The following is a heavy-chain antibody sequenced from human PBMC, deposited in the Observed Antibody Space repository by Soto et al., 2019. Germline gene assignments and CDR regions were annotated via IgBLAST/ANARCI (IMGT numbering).Heavy chain of an antibody. CDR1: GFIVNGKKY. J-gene: IGHJ3*01. CDR3: ANWRLLEHAFDV. Sequence: DVQVEESGGGLIQPGGSLRISCAASGFIVNGKKYLTWVRQAPGKGLEWLSAVYSADGTFYADSVKGRFTVSLDKVKNTVYLQMNSLRSEDTGMYYCANWRLLEHAFDVWGPGRRVTVSA. V-gene: IGHV3-53*01. CDR2: VYSADGT. D-gene: IGHD1-1*01.